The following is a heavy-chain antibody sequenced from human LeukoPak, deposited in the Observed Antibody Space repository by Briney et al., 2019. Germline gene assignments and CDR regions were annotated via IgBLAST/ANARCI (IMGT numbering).Heavy chain of an antibody. CDR2: ISWNSGSI. CDR3: AKSSEVVVVVAATPYFDY. CDR1: GFTFDDYA. J-gene: IGHJ4*02. D-gene: IGHD2-15*01. Sequence: GGSLRLSCAASGFTFDDYAMHWVRQAPGKGLEWVSGISWNSGSIGYADSVKGRFTISRDNAKNSLYLQMNSLRAEDTALYYCAKSSEVVVVVAATPYFDYWGQGTLVIVSS. V-gene: IGHV3-9*01.